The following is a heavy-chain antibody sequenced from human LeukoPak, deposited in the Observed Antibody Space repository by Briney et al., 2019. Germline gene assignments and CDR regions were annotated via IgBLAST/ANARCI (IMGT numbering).Heavy chain of an antibody. CDR2: ISGGGDIT. Sequence: GGSLRLSCAASGFTFSSYPMSWIRQAPGRGLEWVSVISGGGDITFYADSVKGRFTISRDNSKNTLYLQMNSLRAEDTAVYYCAKDLSNWNDVTTPDYWGQGTLVTVSS. J-gene: IGHJ4*02. D-gene: IGHD1-1*01. CDR1: GFTFSSYP. CDR3: AKDLSNWNDVTTPDY. V-gene: IGHV3-23*01.